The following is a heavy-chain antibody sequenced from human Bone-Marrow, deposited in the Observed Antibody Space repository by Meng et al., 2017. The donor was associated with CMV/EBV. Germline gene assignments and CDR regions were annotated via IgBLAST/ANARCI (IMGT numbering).Heavy chain of an antibody. CDR2: INHSGST. V-gene: IGHV4-34*01. CDR1: GGSFSGYY. CDR3: ARGRNRYCSSTSCLRGMDV. D-gene: IGHD2-2*01. J-gene: IGHJ6*02. Sequence: GSLRLSCAVYGGSFSGYYWSWIRQPPGKGLEWIGEINHSGSTNYNPSLKSRVTISVDTSKNQFSLKLSSVTAADTAVYYCARGRNRYCSSTSCLRGMDVWGQGTTVTVSS.